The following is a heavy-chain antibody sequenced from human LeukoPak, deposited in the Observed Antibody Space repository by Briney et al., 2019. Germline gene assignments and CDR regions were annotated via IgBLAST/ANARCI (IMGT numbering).Heavy chain of an antibody. Sequence: GGSLRLSCAASGFTFSSNYMSWVRQAPGKGLEWVSVMYSGGKTYYADSVKGRFTISRDNSKNTLHLQMNSPRAEDTAVYYCVREGYNNTWYRSWGQGTLVTVSS. J-gene: IGHJ5*02. CDR3: VREGYNNTWYRS. D-gene: IGHD6-13*01. CDR1: GFTFSSNY. CDR2: MYSGGKT. V-gene: IGHV3-53*01.